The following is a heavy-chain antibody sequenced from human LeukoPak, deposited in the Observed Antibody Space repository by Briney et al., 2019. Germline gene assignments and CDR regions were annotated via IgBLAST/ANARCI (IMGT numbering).Heavy chain of an antibody. Sequence: ASETLSLTCAVYGGSFSGYYWSWIRQPPGKGLEWIGEINHSGSTNYNPSLKSRVTISVDTSKNQFSLKLSSVTAADTAVYYCARDSNYPYYFDYWGQGTAVTVSS. D-gene: IGHD4/OR15-4a*01. CDR2: INHSGST. CDR3: ARDSNYPYYFDY. CDR1: GGSFSGYY. V-gene: IGHV4-34*01. J-gene: IGHJ4*02.